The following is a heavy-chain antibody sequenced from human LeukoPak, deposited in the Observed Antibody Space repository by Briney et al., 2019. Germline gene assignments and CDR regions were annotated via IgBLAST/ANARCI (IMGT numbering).Heavy chain of an antibody. CDR3: ARTSPYFSDWGSSGPHYFAY. Sequence: GGSLRLSCAASGFTFSNYAMHWVRQAPGKGPEWVAVVSYDGSIQYHTDSVKGRFTISRDNSTNTLFLQMTRLSAEDTAVYYCARTSPYFSDWGSSGPHYFAYWGQGNLVTVSS. J-gene: IGHJ4*02. CDR1: GFTFSNYA. V-gene: IGHV3-30*10. D-gene: IGHD3-10*01. CDR2: VSYDGSIQ.